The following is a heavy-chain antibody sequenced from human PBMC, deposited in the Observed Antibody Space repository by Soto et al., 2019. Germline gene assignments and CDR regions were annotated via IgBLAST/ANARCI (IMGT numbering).Heavy chain of an antibody. J-gene: IGHJ5*02. CDR1: GGSFSGYF. CDR2: INHSGST. Sequence: PSETLSLTCAVYGGSFSGYFWSWIRQPPGKGLEWIGEINHSGSTNYNPSLKSRVTISVDTSKNQFSLKLSSVTAADTAVYYCTGAYYDINGYSLDPWGQGTSVNVSS. CDR3: TGAYYDINGYSLDP. D-gene: IGHD3-22*01. V-gene: IGHV4-34*01.